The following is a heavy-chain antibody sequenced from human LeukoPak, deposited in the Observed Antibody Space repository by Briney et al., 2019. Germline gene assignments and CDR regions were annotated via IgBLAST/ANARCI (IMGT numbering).Heavy chain of an antibody. D-gene: IGHD1-26*01. CDR1: GFSFSSYT. V-gene: IGHV3-48*02. Sequence: TGGSLRLSCAASGFSFSSYTMNWVRQAPGKGLEWLSFISTPSSPTSYVDSVKGRFTISRDNAKNSLYLQMNSLRDEDTGIYYCVRDHAWAFDYWGQGVLVIVSS. J-gene: IGHJ4*02. CDR3: VRDHAWAFDY. CDR2: ISTPSSPT.